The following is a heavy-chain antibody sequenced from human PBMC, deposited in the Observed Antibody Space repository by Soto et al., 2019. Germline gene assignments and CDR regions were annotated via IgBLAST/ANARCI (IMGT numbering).Heavy chain of an antibody. V-gene: IGHV2-5*01. CDR2: IYWYDDK. J-gene: IGHJ4*02. CDR3: AHFSFDSGGGEYFDY. Sequence: QITLKESGPTLVKPTQTLTLTCTFSGFSLSTSGGGVGWIRQHPGKALEWLALIYWYDDKPYSPSLKSRLTITNDTSKNQVVLTMTNMDTVDTATYYCAHFSFDSGGGEYFDYWGQGTLVTVSS. D-gene: IGHD4-17*01. CDR1: GFSLSTSGGG.